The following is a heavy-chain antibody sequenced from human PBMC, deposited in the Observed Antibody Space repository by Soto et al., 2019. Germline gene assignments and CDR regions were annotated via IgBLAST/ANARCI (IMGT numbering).Heavy chain of an antibody. Sequence: GGSLRLSCAASGLTFSSYAMSWVRQAPGKGLEWVSAISGSGGSTYYADPVKGRFTISRDNSKNTLYLQMNNLRAEDTAVYYCAKIAVAGSYYYYGMDVWGQGTTVTVSS. J-gene: IGHJ6*02. CDR2: ISGSGGST. CDR1: GLTFSSYA. V-gene: IGHV3-23*01. CDR3: AKIAVAGSYYYYGMDV. D-gene: IGHD6-19*01.